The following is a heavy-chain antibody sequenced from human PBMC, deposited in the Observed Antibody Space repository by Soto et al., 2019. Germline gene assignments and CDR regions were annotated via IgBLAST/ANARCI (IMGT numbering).Heavy chain of an antibody. CDR3: ARHRGPAPVY. CDR2: VSIGGST. V-gene: IGHV3-23*01. J-gene: IGHJ4*02. CDR1: GFTFSSYA. D-gene: IGHD3-10*01. Sequence: PGGSLRLSCAASGFTFSSYAMGWVRQGPGKGLEWVAVVSIGGSTHYADSVRGRFTISRDNSKNTLSLQMNSLTAEDTAVYYCARHRGPAPVYWGQGTLVTVSS.